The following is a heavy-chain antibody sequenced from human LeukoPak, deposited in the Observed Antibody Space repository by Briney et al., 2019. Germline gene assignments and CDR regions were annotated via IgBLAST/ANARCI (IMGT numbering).Heavy chain of an antibody. CDR2: ISYDGSNK. V-gene: IGHV3-30*01. CDR3: ARAGDWNYYDSSGSLDY. J-gene: IGHJ4*02. D-gene: IGHD3-22*01. CDR1: GFTFSSYA. Sequence: GGSLRLSCAASGFTFSSYAMHWVRQAPGKGLEWVAVISYDGSNKYYADSVKGRFTISRDNSKNTLYLQMNSLRAEDTAVYYCARAGDWNYYDSSGSLDYWGQGTLVTVSS.